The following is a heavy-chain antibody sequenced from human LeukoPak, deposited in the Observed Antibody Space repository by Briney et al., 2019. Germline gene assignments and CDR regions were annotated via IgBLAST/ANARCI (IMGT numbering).Heavy chain of an antibody. V-gene: IGHV4-34*01. CDR2: INHSGNT. D-gene: IGHD3-10*01. CDR1: GGSFSGYY. J-gene: IGHJ6*03. Sequence: SETLSLTCAVYGGSFSGYYWNWIRQPPGKGLEWIGGINHSGNTNYNPSLKSRVTISVDTSKNQFSLKLSSVTAADTAVYYCARGGYGSGWDYMDVWGKGTRSPSP. CDR3: ARGGYGSGWDYMDV.